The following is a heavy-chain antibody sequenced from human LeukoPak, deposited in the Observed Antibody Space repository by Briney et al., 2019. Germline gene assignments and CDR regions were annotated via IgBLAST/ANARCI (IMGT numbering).Heavy chain of an antibody. Sequence: SETLSLTSTVSDGSISDYYWSWVRQPAGKGLELIGRIHSSGTTNYNPSLRSRVTMSVDTSKNQFSLMLSSVTAADTAMYYCARGLSRDSHGFEYWGRGALVTVSS. CDR2: IHSSGTT. J-gene: IGHJ4*02. D-gene: IGHD2-8*01. V-gene: IGHV4-4*07. CDR1: DGSISDYY. CDR3: ARGLSRDSHGFEY.